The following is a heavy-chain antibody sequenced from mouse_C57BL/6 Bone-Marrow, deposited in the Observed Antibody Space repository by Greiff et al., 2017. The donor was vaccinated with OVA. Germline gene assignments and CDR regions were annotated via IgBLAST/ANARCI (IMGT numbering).Heavy chain of an antibody. CDR1: GYTFTNYW. CDR2: IYPGGGYT. CDR3: ARKDYSSSYPYAMDY. J-gene: IGHJ4*01. D-gene: IGHD1-1*01. Sequence: QVHVKQSGAELVRPGTSVKMSCKASGYTFTNYWLGWAKQRPGHGLAWIGDIYPGGGYTNDNEKFKGKATLAADKSSSTAYLQFSSLTSEDSAIYYSARKDYSSSYPYAMDYWGQGTSVTVSS. V-gene: IGHV1-63*01.